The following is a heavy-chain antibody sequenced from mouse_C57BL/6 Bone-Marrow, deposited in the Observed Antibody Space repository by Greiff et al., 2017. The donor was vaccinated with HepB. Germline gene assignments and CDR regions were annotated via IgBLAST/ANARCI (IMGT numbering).Heavy chain of an antibody. V-gene: IGHV1-64*01. Sequence: QVQLQQSGAELVKPGASVKLSCKASGYTFTSYWMHWVKQRPGQGLEWIGMIHPNSGSTNYNEKFKSKATLTVDKSSSTAYMQLSSLTSEDSAVYYGARWGAGGSCWYFDVWGTGTTVTVSS. J-gene: IGHJ1*03. CDR3: ARWGAGGSCWYFDV. CDR1: GYTFTSYW. CDR2: IHPNSGST. D-gene: IGHD1-1*01.